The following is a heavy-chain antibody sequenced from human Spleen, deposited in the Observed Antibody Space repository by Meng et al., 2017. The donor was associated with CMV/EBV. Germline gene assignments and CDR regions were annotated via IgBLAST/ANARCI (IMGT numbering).Heavy chain of an antibody. Sequence: QVQLPQWGAGLLKPSETLSLTCAVYGGSFSGYYWSWIRQPPGKGLEWIGEINHSGSTNYNPSLKSRVTISVDTSKNQFSLKLSSVTAADTAVYYCARDSPADYGDSIFHFFDYWGQGTLVTVSS. D-gene: IGHD4-17*01. CDR2: INHSGST. CDR3: ARDSPADYGDSIFHFFDY. J-gene: IGHJ4*02. V-gene: IGHV4-34*01. CDR1: GGSFSGYY.